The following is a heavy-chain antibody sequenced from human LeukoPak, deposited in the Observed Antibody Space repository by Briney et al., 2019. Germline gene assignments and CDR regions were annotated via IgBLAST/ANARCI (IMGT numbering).Heavy chain of an antibody. CDR1: GGTFSSYA. Sequence: ASVKVSCKASGGTFSSYAISWVRQAPGQGLEWMGGIIPIFGTANYAQKFQGRVTITADTSTSTAYMELRSLRSDDTAVYYCARVNYDILTGYYDYYYYYYMDVWGKGTTVTISS. CDR3: ARVNYDILTGYYDYYYYYYMDV. V-gene: IGHV1-69*06. CDR2: IIPIFGTA. D-gene: IGHD3-9*01. J-gene: IGHJ6*03.